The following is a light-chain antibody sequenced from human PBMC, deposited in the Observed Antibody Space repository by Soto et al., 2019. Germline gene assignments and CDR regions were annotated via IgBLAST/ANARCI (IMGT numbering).Light chain of an antibody. J-gene: IGKJ1*01. CDR2: RAS. CDR1: QTIRSNY. Sequence: ETVLTQSPGTLSLSPGERATLSCRASQTIRSNYLAWYRQTPGQAPRLLIYRASNRATVIADRFSGSGSGTVFTLVISRLEPEDFALYYCQQYGSSPWTFGQGTTVEIK. V-gene: IGKV3-20*01. CDR3: QQYGSSPWT.